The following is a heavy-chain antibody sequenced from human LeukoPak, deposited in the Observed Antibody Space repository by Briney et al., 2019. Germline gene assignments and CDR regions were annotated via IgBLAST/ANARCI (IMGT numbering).Heavy chain of an antibody. CDR2: IYYSGST. V-gene: IGHV4-61*08. CDR3: ASFRRRWLAIDY. J-gene: IGHJ4*02. CDR1: GGSVTSADYY. D-gene: IGHD6-19*01. Sequence: DPSETLSLTCTVSGGSVTSADYYWSWIRQPPGKGLVWIGDIYYSGSTTYNPSLKRRITISLDTSKNQFSLNLRSVTAADTAVYYCASFRRRWLAIDYWGQGTLVTVSS.